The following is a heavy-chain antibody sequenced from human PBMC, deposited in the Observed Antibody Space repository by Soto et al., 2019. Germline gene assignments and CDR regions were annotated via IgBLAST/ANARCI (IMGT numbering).Heavy chain of an antibody. D-gene: IGHD5-18*01. CDR2: ISAYNGNT. J-gene: IGHJ4*02. CDR3: ARASSGYSYGRSIDY. Sequence: ASVKVSCKASGYTFPSYGISWVRQAPGQGLEWMGWISAYNGNTNYAQKLQGRVTMTTDTSTSTAYMELRSLRSDDTAVYYCARASSGYSYGRSIDYWGQGTLVTVSS. CDR1: GYTFPSYG. V-gene: IGHV1-18*01.